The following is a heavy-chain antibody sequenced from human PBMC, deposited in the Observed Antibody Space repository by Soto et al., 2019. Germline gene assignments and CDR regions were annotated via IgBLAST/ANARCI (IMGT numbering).Heavy chain of an antibody. V-gene: IGHV3-30*18. CDR1: GFTFSTYG. Sequence: PGGALGLLCAPSGFTFSTYGLHWDRQAPGKGLEWVAVISYDGSNRYYADSVKGRFTISRDNSKNTLYLQMNSLRAEDTAVYYCAKWGTSGYYLDYWGQGT. CDR2: ISYDGSNR. J-gene: IGHJ4*02. D-gene: IGHD3-3*01. CDR3: AKWGTSGYYLDY.